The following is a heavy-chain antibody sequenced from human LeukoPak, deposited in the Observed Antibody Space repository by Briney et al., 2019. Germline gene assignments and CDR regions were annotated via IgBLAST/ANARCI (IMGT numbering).Heavy chain of an antibody. Sequence: GGALRLSCAASGFTFSSYDMSWVRQAPGKGLEWVSAISGSGSTYHAFSVNGRFTISRDIFKNTLYLQMNSLRAEDTAVYYCVHGGLYYLDYWGQGTLVTVSS. CDR3: VHGGLYYLDY. CDR2: ISGSGST. J-gene: IGHJ4*02. CDR1: GFTFSSYD. D-gene: IGHD3-10*01. V-gene: IGHV3-23*01.